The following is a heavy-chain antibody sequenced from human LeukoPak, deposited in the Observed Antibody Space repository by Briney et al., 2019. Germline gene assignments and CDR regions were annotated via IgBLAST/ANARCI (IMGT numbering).Heavy chain of an antibody. Sequence: PGGSLRLSCTVSGFTVSSNSMSWVRQAPGKGLEWVSFIYSGSTHYSDSVKGRFTISRDNSKNTLYLQMNSLRAEDTAVYYCARDLYRIVVVPHYFDYWGQGTLVTVSS. CDR3: ARDLYRIVVVPHYFDY. CDR2: IYSGST. D-gene: IGHD3-22*01. J-gene: IGHJ4*02. CDR1: GFTVSSNS. V-gene: IGHV3-53*01.